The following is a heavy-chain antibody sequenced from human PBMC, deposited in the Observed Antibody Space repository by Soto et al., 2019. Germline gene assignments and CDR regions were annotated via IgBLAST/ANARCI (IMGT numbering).Heavy chain of an antibody. V-gene: IGHV3-64D*08. Sequence: GGSLRLSCSASGFTFSSYAMHWVRQAPGKGLEYVSAISSNGGSTYYADSVKGRFTISRDNSKNTLYLQMSSLRAEDTAVYYCVKDHDYGDSTVGYYFDYWGQGTLVTVSS. J-gene: IGHJ4*02. D-gene: IGHD4-17*01. CDR1: GFTFSSYA. CDR2: ISSNGGST. CDR3: VKDHDYGDSTVGYYFDY.